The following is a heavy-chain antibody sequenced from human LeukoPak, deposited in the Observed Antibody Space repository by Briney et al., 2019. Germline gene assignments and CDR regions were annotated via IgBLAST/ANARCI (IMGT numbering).Heavy chain of an antibody. Sequence: GGSLRLSCAVSGFTFSGSAIHWVRQASGRGLEWVGRIRSKTNDYTTAYAAAGRGRFTVCKDDSENTAYLQMNSLKPEDTAVYYCTTDHGILTGYHLNWGQGTLVTVSS. CDR1: GFTFSGSA. J-gene: IGHJ4*02. V-gene: IGHV3-73*01. CDR2: IRSKTNDYTT. CDR3: TTDHGILTGYHLN. D-gene: IGHD3-9*01.